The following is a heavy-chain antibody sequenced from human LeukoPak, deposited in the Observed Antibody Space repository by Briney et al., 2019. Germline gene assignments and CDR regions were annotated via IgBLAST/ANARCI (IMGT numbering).Heavy chain of an antibody. CDR2: IYSGGST. D-gene: IGHD2-2*02. CDR1: GFTVSSNY. V-gene: IGHV3-66*02. Sequence: GGSLRLSCAASGFTVSSNYMSWVRQAPGKGLEWVSVIYSGGSTYYADSVKGRFTISRDNSKNTLHLQMNSLRAEDTAVYYCARHKAHIVVVPAAIGDWGQGTLVTVSS. CDR3: ARHKAHIVVVPAAIGD. J-gene: IGHJ4*02.